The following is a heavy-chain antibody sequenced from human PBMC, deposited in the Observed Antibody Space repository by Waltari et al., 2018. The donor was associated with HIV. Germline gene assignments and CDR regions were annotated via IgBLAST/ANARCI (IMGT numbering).Heavy chain of an antibody. J-gene: IGHJ6*02. D-gene: IGHD5-12*01. CDR3: ARVRGAKWPASYYGMDV. CDR2: INAYSHNR. V-gene: IGHV1-18*01. CDR1: GFDFRSYG. Sequence: AKKPGASVKVSCQASGFDFRSYGVNWVRRTPGQGFEWLGWINAYSHNRNYTEGRITLTTNTSSNTATLELRSLRPDDTGTYYCARVRGAKWPASYYGMDVWGQGTAVSVSS.